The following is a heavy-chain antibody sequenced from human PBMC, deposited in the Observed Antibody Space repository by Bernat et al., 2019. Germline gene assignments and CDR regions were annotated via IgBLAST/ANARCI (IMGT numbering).Heavy chain of an antibody. CDR2: ISSTSNTI. V-gene: IGHV3-48*01. D-gene: IGHD4-17*01. CDR1: GFTFSSYS. J-gene: IGHJ4*02. Sequence: VQLVESGGGVVQPGRSLRLSCAASGFTFSSYSMNWVRQAPGKGLEWVSFISSTSNTINYADSVKGRFTISRDNAKNSLFLQMNSLRAEDTAVYYCARGSYGDPIDYWGQGTLVTVSS. CDR3: ARGSYGDPIDY.